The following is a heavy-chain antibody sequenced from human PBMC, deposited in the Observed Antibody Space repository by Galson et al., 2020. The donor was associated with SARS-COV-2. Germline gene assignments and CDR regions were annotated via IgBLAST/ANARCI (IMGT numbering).Heavy chain of an antibody. CDR3: VRDRFCTVDTCYNYFNP. CDR2: ISFDGFTQ. D-gene: IGHD2-8*02. J-gene: IGHJ5*01. V-gene: IGHV3-30*12. CDR1: GPCFSTYG. Sequence: GGSLRPSFQSSGPCFSTYGFQWVRLAPGNVLEWVAFISFDGFTQYYADSVRGRFTVSRDNSKNTIYLQMDSVRTEDTAVYYCVRDRFCTVDTCYNYFNPWGQGTLVTVSS.